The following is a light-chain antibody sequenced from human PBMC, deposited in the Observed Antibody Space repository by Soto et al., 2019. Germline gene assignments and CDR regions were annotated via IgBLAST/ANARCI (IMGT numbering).Light chain of an antibody. CDR3: SSYTSSSIPYV. V-gene: IGLV2-14*01. Sequence: QSALTQPASVSGSPGQSITISCTGTNSDVGGYNFVSWYQQHPGKAPKLMINDVSNRTSGVSNRFSGSKSGNTASLNISGLQAEDEADYYCSSYTSSSIPYVFGIGTKLTVL. CDR2: DVS. J-gene: IGLJ1*01. CDR1: NSDVGGYNF.